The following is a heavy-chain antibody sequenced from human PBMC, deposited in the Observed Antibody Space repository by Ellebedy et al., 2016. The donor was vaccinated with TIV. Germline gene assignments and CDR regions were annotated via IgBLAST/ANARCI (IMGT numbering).Heavy chain of an antibody. CDR3: ARVRRGSSGMDV. CDR2: INPNSGGT. D-gene: IGHD6-13*01. CDR1: GYNFNAFY. Sequence: ASVKVSCKTSGYNFNAFYIHWVRQAPGQGLEWMGWINPNSGGTNYAQKFQGRVTMTRGTSVNTAYMELSRLESDDTAVYYCARVRRGSSGMDVWGQGTTVTVS. J-gene: IGHJ6*02. V-gene: IGHV1-2*02.